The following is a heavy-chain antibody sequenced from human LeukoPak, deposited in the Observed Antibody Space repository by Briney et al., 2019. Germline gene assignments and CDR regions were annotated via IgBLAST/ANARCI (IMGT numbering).Heavy chain of an antibody. CDR3: ARGGHDGTYYLSY. V-gene: IGHV3-21*01. CDR2: ISSSSSYI. CDR1: GFTFSSYS. Sequence: GGSLRLSCAASGFTFSSYSMNWVRQAPGKGLEWVSSISSSSSYIYYADSVKGRFTISRDNAKNSLYLQMNSLRAEDTAVYYCARGGHDGTYYLSYWGQGTLVTVSS. J-gene: IGHJ4*02. D-gene: IGHD1-26*01.